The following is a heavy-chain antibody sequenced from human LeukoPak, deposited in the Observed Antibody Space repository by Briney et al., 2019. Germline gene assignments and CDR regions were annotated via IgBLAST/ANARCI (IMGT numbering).Heavy chain of an antibody. D-gene: IGHD4-17*01. CDR3: ARGGEDLTTVTMGRDYYYYGMDV. J-gene: IGHJ6*02. Sequence: SETLSLTCAVSGGSISSSNWWSWVRQPPGKGLEWIGEIYHSGSTNYNPSLKSRVTISVDKSKNQFSLKLSSVTAAGTAVYYCARGGEDLTTVTMGRDYYYYGMDVWGQGTTVTVSS. V-gene: IGHV4-4*02. CDR2: IYHSGST. CDR1: GGSISSSNW.